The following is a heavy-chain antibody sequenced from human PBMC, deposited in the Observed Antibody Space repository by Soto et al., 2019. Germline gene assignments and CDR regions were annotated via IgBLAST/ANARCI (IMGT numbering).Heavy chain of an antibody. J-gene: IGHJ3*02. CDR3: ARHPYSAPYIVLAPSSVVLHAFNI. Sequence: SETLSLTCTVSGGSISSSNCYWGWIRQPPGKGLEWIGSFYYSGSTYYNPSLKSRVTISVDASKNRFSLKLSSVTASDTAVYYCARHPYSAPYIVLAPSSVVLHAFNIWGQGTMVTVSS. CDR2: FYYSGST. CDR1: GGSISSSNCY. V-gene: IGHV4-39*01. D-gene: IGHD2-2*01.